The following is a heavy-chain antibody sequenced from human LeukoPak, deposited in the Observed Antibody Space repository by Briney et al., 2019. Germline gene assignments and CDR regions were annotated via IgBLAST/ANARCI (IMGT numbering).Heavy chain of an antibody. CDR2: IYYSGST. CDR1: GGSISSGDYY. Sequence: SETLSLTCTVSGGSISSGDYYWSWIRQPPGKGLEWIGYIYYSGSTYYNPSLKSRVTISVDRSKNQFSLKLSSVTAADTAVYYCARGLRGSYYPNWFDPWGQGTLVTVSS. J-gene: IGHJ5*02. V-gene: IGHV4-30-4*01. D-gene: IGHD3-10*01. CDR3: ARGLRGSYYPNWFDP.